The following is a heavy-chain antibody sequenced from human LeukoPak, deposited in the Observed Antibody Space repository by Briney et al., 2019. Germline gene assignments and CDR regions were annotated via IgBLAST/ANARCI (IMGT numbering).Heavy chain of an antibody. Sequence: ASVKVSCKASGGTFSSYAISWVRQAPGQGLEWMGGIIPIFGTANYAQKFQGRVTITRDTSASTAYMELSSLRSEDTAVYYCARDHGSWYLHQFDYWGQGALVTVSS. D-gene: IGHD6-13*01. J-gene: IGHJ4*02. CDR2: IIPIFGTA. CDR1: GGTFSSYA. V-gene: IGHV1-69*05. CDR3: ARDHGSWYLHQFDY.